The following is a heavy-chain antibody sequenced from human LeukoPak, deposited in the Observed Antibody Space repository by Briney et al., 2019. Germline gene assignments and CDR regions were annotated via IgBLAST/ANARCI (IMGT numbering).Heavy chain of an antibody. J-gene: IGHJ5*02. CDR2: IYPGDSDT. Sequence: GESLKISCQGSGYSFTSYWIGWVRQMPGKGLEWMGIIYPGDSDTRYSPSFQGQVTISADKSISTAYLQWSSLKASDTAMYYCARRYYDISGYYSPWGQGTLVTVSS. D-gene: IGHD3-22*01. CDR3: ARRYYDISGYYSP. CDR1: GYSFTSYW. V-gene: IGHV5-51*01.